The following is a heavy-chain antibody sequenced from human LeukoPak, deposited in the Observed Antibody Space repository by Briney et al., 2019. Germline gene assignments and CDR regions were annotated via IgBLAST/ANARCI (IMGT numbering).Heavy chain of an antibody. CDR2: ISYSGTT. Sequence: PSETLSLTCTVSGGSISGYYWSWIRQPPGEGLEWIGYISYSGTTSYNPSLKSRVTVSVDTSKNQFSLQLSSVTAADTAVYYCARVGLIAARPLFDYWGQGTLVTVSP. D-gene: IGHD2-2*02. J-gene: IGHJ4*02. CDR1: GGSISGYY. V-gene: IGHV4-59*01. CDR3: ARVGLIAARPLFDY.